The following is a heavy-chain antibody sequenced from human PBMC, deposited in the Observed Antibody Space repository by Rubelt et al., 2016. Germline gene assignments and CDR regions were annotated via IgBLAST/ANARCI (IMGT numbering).Heavy chain of an antibody. Sequence: EVQLVESGGGLVQPGGSLRLSCAASGFTFSSYSMNWVRQAPGKGLEWISYITSSSGAIHYVDSVKGRFTISRENAKSSLYLQMNSLRDEDTAVYYCARGLSSSDDYWGQGTLVTVSS. CDR3: ARGLSSSDDY. J-gene: IGHJ4*02. CDR2: ITSSSGAI. V-gene: IGHV3-48*02. D-gene: IGHD6-6*01. CDR1: GFTFSSYS.